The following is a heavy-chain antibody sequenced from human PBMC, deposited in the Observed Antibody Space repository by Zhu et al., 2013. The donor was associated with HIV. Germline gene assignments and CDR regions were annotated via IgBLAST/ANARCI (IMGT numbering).Heavy chain of an antibody. CDR3: ARGSSSSASLDY. V-gene: IGHV1-2*02. J-gene: IGHJ4*02. CDR2: INTNSGAT. CDR1: GYTFTNYG. D-gene: IGHD2-2*01. Sequence: QVQLVQSGAEVKKPGASLKVSCKASGYTFTNYGLSWVRQAPGQGLEWMGWINTNSGATNYAQTFQGRFTMTRDTSVTTAYMEVRRLTSDDMAVYYCARGSSSSASLDYWGQGTLLTVSS.